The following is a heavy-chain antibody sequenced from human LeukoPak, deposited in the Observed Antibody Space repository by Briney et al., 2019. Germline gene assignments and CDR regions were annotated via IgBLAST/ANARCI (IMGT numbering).Heavy chain of an antibody. CDR1: GFTFSSYA. J-gene: IGHJ4*02. CDR3: AKDISQGYTYGSIEQDY. Sequence: HPGGSLRLSCAASGFTFSSYAMSWVRQAPGKGLEWVSAISGSGGSTYYADSVKGRFTISRDNSKNTLYLQMNSLRAEDTAVYYCAKDISQGYTYGSIEQDYWGQGTLVTVSS. CDR2: ISGSGGST. D-gene: IGHD5-18*01. V-gene: IGHV3-23*01.